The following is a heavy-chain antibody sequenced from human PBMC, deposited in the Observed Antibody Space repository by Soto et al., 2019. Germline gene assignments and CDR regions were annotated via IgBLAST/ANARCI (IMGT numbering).Heavy chain of an antibody. D-gene: IGHD2-15*01. J-gene: IGHJ4*02. CDR1: GFTFSTYA. V-gene: IGHV3-23*01. Sequence: GGSLRLSCAASGFTFSTYAMSWVRQGPEKGLEWVSTVTTTGANTYYADSVKGRFTISRDNSKNTLSLQMDSLRAEDTAIYYCAKGSLWGQGTLVTVSS. CDR2: VTTTGANT. CDR3: AKGSL.